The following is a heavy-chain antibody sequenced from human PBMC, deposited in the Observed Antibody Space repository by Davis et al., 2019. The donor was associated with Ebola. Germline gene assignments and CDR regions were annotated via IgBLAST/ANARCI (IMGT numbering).Heavy chain of an antibody. CDR2: IKHDGSEK. V-gene: IGHV3-7*01. J-gene: IGHJ4*02. CDR1: GFIFRNYW. D-gene: IGHD2-2*01. CDR3: ARVRVQAEDY. Sequence: GSLRLSCAVSGFIFRNYWMTWVRQTPGKGLEWVANIKHDGSEKYYVDSVRGRFTISRDNGKNSLYLQMTSLRAEDTAVYYCARVRVQAEDYWGQGTLVTVS.